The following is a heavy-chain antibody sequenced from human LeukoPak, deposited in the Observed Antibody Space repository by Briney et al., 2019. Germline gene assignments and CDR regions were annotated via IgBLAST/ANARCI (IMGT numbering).Heavy chain of an antibody. CDR2: IIPFLGIA. J-gene: IGHJ6*02. D-gene: IGHD6-13*01. V-gene: IGHV1-69*04. CDR3: ARARNAAAGTYYYYYYGMDV. CDR1: GGTFSSYA. Sequence: ASVTVSCMASGGTFSSYAISWVRQAPGQGREWMGRIIPFLGIANYAQKFQGRVTITADKSASTAYMELSSLRSEDTAVSYCARARNAAAGTYYYYYYGMDVWGQGTTVTVSS.